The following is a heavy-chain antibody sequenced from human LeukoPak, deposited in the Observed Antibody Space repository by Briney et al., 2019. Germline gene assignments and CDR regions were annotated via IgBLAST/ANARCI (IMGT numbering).Heavy chain of an antibody. CDR1: GFTFSSYE. Sequence: PGGSLRLSCAASGFTFSSYEMNWVRQAPGKGLEWVSYISSSGSTIYYADPVKGRFTISRDNAKNSLYLQMNSLRAEDTAVYYYARNLLRWELPPYYFDYWGQGTLVTVSS. J-gene: IGHJ4*02. CDR2: ISSSGSTI. CDR3: ARNLLRWELPPYYFDY. D-gene: IGHD1-26*01. V-gene: IGHV3-48*03.